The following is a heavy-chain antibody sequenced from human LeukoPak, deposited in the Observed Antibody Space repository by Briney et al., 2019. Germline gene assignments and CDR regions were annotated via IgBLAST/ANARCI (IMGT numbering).Heavy chain of an antibody. V-gene: IGHV4-38-2*02. Sequence: SETLSLTCTVSGYSISSGYYWGWIRQPPGKGLEWIGSIYHSGSTYYNPSLKSRVTISVDTSKNQFSLKLSSVTAADTAVYYCASGTYCSSTSCYWDYWGQGTLVTVSS. CDR3: ASGTYCSSTSCYWDY. J-gene: IGHJ4*02. CDR1: GYSISSGYY. CDR2: IYHSGST. D-gene: IGHD2-2*01.